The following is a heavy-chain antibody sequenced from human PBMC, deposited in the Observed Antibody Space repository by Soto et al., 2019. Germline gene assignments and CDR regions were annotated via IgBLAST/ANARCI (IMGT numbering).Heavy chain of an antibody. V-gene: IGHV1-69*01. D-gene: IGHD3-10*01. CDR3: ARSITMVRGVTHYYYYGMDV. Sequence: QVQLVQSGAEVKKPGSSVKVSCKASGGTFSSYAISWVRQAPGQGLEWMGGIIPIFGTANYAQKFQGRVTITADESTSTAYMELSSRSSEDTAVHYCARSITMVRGVTHYYYYGMDVWGQGTTVTVSS. CDR2: IIPIFGTA. CDR1: GGTFSSYA. J-gene: IGHJ6*02.